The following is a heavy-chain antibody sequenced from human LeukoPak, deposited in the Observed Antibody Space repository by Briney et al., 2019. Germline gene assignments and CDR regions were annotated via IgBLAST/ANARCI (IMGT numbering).Heavy chain of an antibody. V-gene: IGHV1-46*01. CDR3: ASVAGELLRFDY. D-gene: IGHD1-26*01. J-gene: IGHJ4*02. CDR2: INPSGGST. Sequence: ASVKVSCKASGYTFTSYYMHWVRQAPGQGLEWMGIINPSGGSTNYAQKFQGRVTITADESTSTAYMELSSLRSEDTAVYYCASVAGELLRFDYWGQGTLVTVSS. CDR1: GYTFTSYY.